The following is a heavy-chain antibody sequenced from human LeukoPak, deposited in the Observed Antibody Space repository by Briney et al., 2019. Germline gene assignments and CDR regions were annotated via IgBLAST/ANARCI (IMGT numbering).Heavy chain of an antibody. Sequence: PGRSLRLSCAASGFTFSIFGMHWVRQAPGKGLEWVAVMSYGGSNKYYAASVKGRFTISRDNSKNTLYLQMNSLRAEDTAVYYCARDQGRSFDYWGQGTLVTVSS. D-gene: IGHD3-10*01. J-gene: IGHJ4*02. CDR2: MSYGGSNK. CDR3: ARDQGRSFDY. CDR1: GFTFSIFG. V-gene: IGHV3-30*03.